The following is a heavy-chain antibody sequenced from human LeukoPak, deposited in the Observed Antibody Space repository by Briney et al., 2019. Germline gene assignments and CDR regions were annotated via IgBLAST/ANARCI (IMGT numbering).Heavy chain of an antibody. D-gene: IGHD3-10*01. CDR1: GGSISSYY. CDR3: ARRGYYGTTGYFVFDF. J-gene: IGHJ4*02. CDR2: IYTSGST. V-gene: IGHV4-4*07. Sequence: SETLSLTCTVSGGSISSYYWSWIRQPAGKGLEWIGRIYTSGSTNYNPSLKSRVTMSVDTSKNQFSLKLSSVTAADTAVYHCARRGYYGTTGYFVFDFWGQGILVTVSS.